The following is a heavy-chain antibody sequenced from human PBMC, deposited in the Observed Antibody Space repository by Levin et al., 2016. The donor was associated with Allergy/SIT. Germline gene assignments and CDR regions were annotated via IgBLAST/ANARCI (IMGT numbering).Heavy chain of an antibody. V-gene: IGHV3-23*01. CDR3: ANGGYYNWFDP. D-gene: IGHD6-13*01. CDR2: ISGSGGST. J-gene: IGHJ5*02. Sequence: WIRQPPGKGLEWVSAISGSGGSTYYADSVKGRFTISRDNSKNTLYLQMNSLRAEDTAVYYCANGGYYNWFDPWGQGTLVTVSS.